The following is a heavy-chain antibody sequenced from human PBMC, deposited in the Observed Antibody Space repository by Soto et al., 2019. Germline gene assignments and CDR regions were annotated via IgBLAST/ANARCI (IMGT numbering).Heavy chain of an antibody. CDR3: ARDSGNVGDAFDI. CDR2: IIPILGIA. CDR1: GGTFSSYT. J-gene: IGHJ3*02. V-gene: IGHV1-69*08. Sequence: QVQLVQSGAEVKKPGSSVKVSCKASGGTFSSYTISWVRQAPGQGLEWMGRIIPILGIANYAQKFQGRVTMTADKSTSTAYMELSSLRSEDTAVYYCARDSGNVGDAFDIWGQGTMVTVSS. D-gene: IGHD1-26*01.